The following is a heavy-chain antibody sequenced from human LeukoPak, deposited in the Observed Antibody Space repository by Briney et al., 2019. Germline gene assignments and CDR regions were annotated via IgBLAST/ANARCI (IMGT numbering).Heavy chain of an antibody. Sequence: GESLKISCKGSGYSFTSYWIGWVRQMPGKGLEWMGIIYPGDSDTRYSPSFQGQVTISADKSISTAYLQWSSLKASDTAMYYCARSYYYGSGGYPYYFDYWGQGTLVTVSS. CDR3: ARSYYYGSGGYPYYFDY. J-gene: IGHJ4*02. D-gene: IGHD3-10*01. V-gene: IGHV5-51*01. CDR2: IYPGDSDT. CDR1: GYSFTSYW.